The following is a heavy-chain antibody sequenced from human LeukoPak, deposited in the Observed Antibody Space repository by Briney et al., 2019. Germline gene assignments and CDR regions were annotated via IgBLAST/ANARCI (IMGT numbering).Heavy chain of an antibody. J-gene: IGHJ4*02. CDR2: IYYRGNT. Sequence: PSETLSLTCTVSGVSISSYYWGWIRQPPGKGLEWIGNIYYRGNTYYSPSLKSRVTISVDASRNQFSLKLGSVTAADTGVCYCARDNGDYGFDYWGQGTLVTVSS. V-gene: IGHV4-39*01. CDR3: ARDNGDYGFDY. CDR1: GVSISSYY. D-gene: IGHD4-17*01.